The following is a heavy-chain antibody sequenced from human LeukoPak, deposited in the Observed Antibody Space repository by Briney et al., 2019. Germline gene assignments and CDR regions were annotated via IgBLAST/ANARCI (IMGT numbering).Heavy chain of an antibody. J-gene: IGHJ4*02. CDR1: GYIFTGYY. Sequence: ASVKVSCKASGYIFTGYYMHWVRQAPGQGLEWMGWINPKSGGTRYARKFQGGVTMTRDTSTTTAYMDLSRLGSDDTAVYYCARGSTDVDYWGQGTLVTVSS. CDR2: INPKSGGT. V-gene: IGHV1-2*02. CDR3: ARGSTDVDY. D-gene: IGHD1-1*01.